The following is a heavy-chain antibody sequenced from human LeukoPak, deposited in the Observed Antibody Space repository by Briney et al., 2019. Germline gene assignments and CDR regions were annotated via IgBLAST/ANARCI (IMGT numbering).Heavy chain of an antibody. V-gene: IGHV3-11*01. D-gene: IGHD2-2*01. CDR3: ARAGNNRCTSCYEYYYYGMDV. CDR2: ISSSGSTI. CDR1: GFTFSDYY. J-gene: IGHJ6*02. Sequence: PGGSLRLSCAASGFTFSDYYMSWIRQAPGKGLEWVSYISSSGSTIYYADSVKGRFTISRDNAKNSLYLQMNSLRAEDTAVYYCARAGNNRCTSCYEYYYYGMDVWGQGTTVTVSS.